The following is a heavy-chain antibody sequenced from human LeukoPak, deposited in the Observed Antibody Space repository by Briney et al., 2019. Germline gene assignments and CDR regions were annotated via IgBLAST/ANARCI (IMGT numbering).Heavy chain of an antibody. J-gene: IGHJ6*02. Sequence: GGSLRLSCAASGFTFSSYGIHWVRQSPGKGLEWVAVVSYLGDDQFYAESVKGRFTISRDNPKKTVFLQMNSLRGEDTAVYYCAKDRSSGPHYYYGMDVWGRGTTVIVSS. CDR3: AKDRSSGPHYYYGMDV. CDR2: VSYLGDDQ. D-gene: IGHD3-22*01. V-gene: IGHV3-30*18. CDR1: GFTFSSYG.